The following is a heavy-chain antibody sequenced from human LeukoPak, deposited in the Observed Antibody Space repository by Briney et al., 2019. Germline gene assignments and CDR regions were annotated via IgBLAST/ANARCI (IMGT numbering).Heavy chain of an antibody. CDR1: GGSISSYY. Sequence: SETLSLTCTVSGGSISSYYWSWIRQPPGKGREWIGYIYYSGSTNYNPSLKSRVTISVDTSKNQFSLKLSSVTAADTAVYYCARGVLRYFDWLETYNWFDPWGQGTLVTVSS. D-gene: IGHD3-9*01. V-gene: IGHV4-59*01. J-gene: IGHJ5*02. CDR3: ARGVLRYFDWLETYNWFDP. CDR2: IYYSGST.